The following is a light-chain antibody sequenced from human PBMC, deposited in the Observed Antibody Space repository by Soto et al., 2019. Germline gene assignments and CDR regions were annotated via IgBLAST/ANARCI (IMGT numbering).Light chain of an antibody. Sequence: QSVLTQPASVSGSPGQSITISCTGTSSDVGGYNYVSWYQQHPGKAPKLMIYEVSNRPSGVSNRFSGSKSGNTASLTISGLQAEDEADYYCSSYAGTYTGVFGTGTKVTVL. J-gene: IGLJ1*01. CDR1: SSDVGGYNY. CDR3: SSYAGTYTGV. CDR2: EVS. V-gene: IGLV2-14*01.